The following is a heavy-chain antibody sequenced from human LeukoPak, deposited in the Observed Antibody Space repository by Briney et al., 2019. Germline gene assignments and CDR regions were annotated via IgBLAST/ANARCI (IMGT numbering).Heavy chain of an antibody. V-gene: IGHV3-23*01. D-gene: IGHD3-16*02. CDR3: AKKDKNVWGSYL. J-gene: IGHJ4*02. Sequence: GGSLRLSCAASGFTFSSYTMSWVRQAPGKGLEWVSAISGSGGSTYYADSVKGRFTISRDNSKNTLYLQMNSLRAEDTAVYYCAKKDKNVWGSYLWGQGTLVTVSS. CDR1: GFTFSSYT. CDR2: ISGSGGST.